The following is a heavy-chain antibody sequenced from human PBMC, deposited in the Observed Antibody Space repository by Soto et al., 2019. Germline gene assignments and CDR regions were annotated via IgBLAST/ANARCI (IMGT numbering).Heavy chain of an antibody. CDR2: IYYSGST. V-gene: IGHV4-31*03. CDR3: ARVGHYDSSGYYYGGPKGPFDY. CDR1: GGSISSGGYY. D-gene: IGHD3-22*01. J-gene: IGHJ4*02. Sequence: SETLSLTCTVSGGSISSGGYYWSWIRQHPGKGLEWIGYIYYSGSTYYNPSLKSRVTISVDTSKNQFSLKLSSVTVADTAVYYCARVGHYDSSGYYYGGPKGPFDYWGQGTLVTVSS.